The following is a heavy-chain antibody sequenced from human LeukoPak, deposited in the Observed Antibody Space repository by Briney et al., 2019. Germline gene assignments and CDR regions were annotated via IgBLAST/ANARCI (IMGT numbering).Heavy chain of an antibody. CDR2: ISAYSGNT. CDR1: GYTFTSYG. Sequence: EASVKVSCKASGYTFTSYGISWVRQAPGQGLEWMGWISAYSGNTNYAQKLQGRVTMTTDTSTSTAYMELRSLRSDDTAVYYCARVPRGGDFWSGYYIRYYFDYWGQGTLVTVSS. CDR3: ARVPRGGDFWSGYYIRYYFDY. J-gene: IGHJ4*02. D-gene: IGHD3-3*01. V-gene: IGHV1-18*01.